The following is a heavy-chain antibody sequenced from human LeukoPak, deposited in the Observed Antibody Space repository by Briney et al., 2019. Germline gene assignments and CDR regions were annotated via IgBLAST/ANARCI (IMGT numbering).Heavy chain of an antibody. CDR1: GFTFSSYG. D-gene: IGHD3-10*01. Sequence: GGSLRLSCAASGFTFSSYGMHWVRQAPGKGLEWVAVISYDGSNKYYADSVKGRFTISRDNSKNTLYLQMNSLRAEDTAVYYCAKVVSYYGSGSYYLGDAFDIWGQGTMVTVSS. CDR2: ISYDGSNK. CDR3: AKVVSYYGSGSYYLGDAFDI. J-gene: IGHJ3*02. V-gene: IGHV3-30*18.